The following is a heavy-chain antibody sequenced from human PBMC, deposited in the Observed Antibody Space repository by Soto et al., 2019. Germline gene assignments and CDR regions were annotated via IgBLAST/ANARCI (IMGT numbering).Heavy chain of an antibody. V-gene: IGHV1-18*01. D-gene: IGHD2-15*01. CDR3: AREHFSYRSGDSCYLAQDY. CDR2: GAYNDDT. J-gene: IGHJ4*01. Sequence: ASAKVSCKAAGYTFSMYGISWVRQAPVQGLEWMGGGAYNDDTKYPQKFQGRVTMTTDITTSTAYMELRSLKYDDTAVYYCAREHFSYRSGDSCYLAQDYLGQ. CDR1: GYTFSMYG.